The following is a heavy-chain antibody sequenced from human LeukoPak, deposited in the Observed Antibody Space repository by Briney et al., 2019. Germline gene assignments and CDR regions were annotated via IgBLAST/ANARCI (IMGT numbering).Heavy chain of an antibody. CDR2: VNTNGGAT. J-gene: IGHJ6*02. CDR3: VRGWRIMDV. CDR1: GFTFSNYP. V-gene: IGHV3-64D*06. D-gene: IGHD5-24*01. Sequence: PGRSLGLSCAASGFTFSNYPMHWVRQAPGKGLEYVSVVNTNGGATYYADSVKGRSTISRDNSKNTVYLQISSLRGEDTAMYYCVRGWRIMDVWGQGTTVTVSS.